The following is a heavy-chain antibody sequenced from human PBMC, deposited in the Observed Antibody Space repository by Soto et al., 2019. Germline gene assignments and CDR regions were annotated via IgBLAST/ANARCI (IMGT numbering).Heavy chain of an antibody. CDR3: ARLAFHCLRGSCDDYSFYGLDV. J-gene: IGHJ6*02. V-gene: IGHV4-39*01. CDR2: IYFAGST. Sequence: SETLSLTCTVSGGSISSTDHYWGWVRQPPGKGLEWLGSIYFAGSTFHNPALKSRATISVDTSRNQFSLRLTTVTASDTAVYYCARLAFHCLRGSCDDYSFYGLDVWGQGTTVTVSS. D-gene: IGHD2-15*01. CDR1: GGSISSTDHY.